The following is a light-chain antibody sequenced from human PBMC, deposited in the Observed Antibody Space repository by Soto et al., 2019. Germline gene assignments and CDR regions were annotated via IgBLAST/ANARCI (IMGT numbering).Light chain of an antibody. J-gene: IGKJ1*01. V-gene: IGKV3D-15*01. Sequence: EIVLAQSPSPLSLSPGERATLSCRASQSVSIYLAWYQQQPGQAPRLLIYDASNRATGIPARFSGSGSGTVLTITISSPHSEDSAVDYCQQYHYWWTFGQGTKVDIK. CDR2: DAS. CDR3: QQYHYWWT. CDR1: QSVSIY.